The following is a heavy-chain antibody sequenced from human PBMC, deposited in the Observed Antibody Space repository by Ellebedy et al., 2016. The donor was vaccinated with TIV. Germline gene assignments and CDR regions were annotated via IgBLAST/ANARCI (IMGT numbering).Heavy chain of an antibody. J-gene: IGHJ2*01. D-gene: IGHD4-17*01. Sequence: MPSETLSLTCVVQGGSFNGYFWSWIRQSPGKGLEWLGEINPSGTANYNPSLKSRVAISVDTSKNQFSLKLSSVTAADTAIYYCARRLRYGDWYFDLWGRGTLVTVSS. CDR1: GGSFNGYF. CDR3: ARRLRYGDWYFDL. CDR2: INPSGTA. V-gene: IGHV4-34*01.